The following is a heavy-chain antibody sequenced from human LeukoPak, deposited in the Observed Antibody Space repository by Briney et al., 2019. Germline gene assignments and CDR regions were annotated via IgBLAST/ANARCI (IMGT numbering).Heavy chain of an antibody. J-gene: IGHJ4*02. CDR2: INHSGST. CDR1: GGSFSCYT. CDR3: ASYDSSTKDTTFDY. D-gene: IGHD3-22*01. Sequence: SETLSLTCAVYGGSFSCYTCSWIRQPPRKGLEWIGEINHSGSTNYNPSLKSRVTISVDTSKNQFSLKLSSVTAADTAVYYCASYDSSTKDTTFDYWGQGTLVTVSS. V-gene: IGHV4-34*01.